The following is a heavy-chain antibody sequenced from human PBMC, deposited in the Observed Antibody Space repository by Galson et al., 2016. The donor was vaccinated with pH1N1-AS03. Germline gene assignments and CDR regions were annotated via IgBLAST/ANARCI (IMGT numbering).Heavy chain of an antibody. CDR2: ISSTGSNT. Sequence: SLRLSCAVSGFTFSTYAMTWVRQAPGRGLEWVSSISSTGSNTFYADSVKGRFIVSRDNSKNTLYLQMNSLRAEDTAVYYCVRDFRWGGNSGYWGQGTLVTVSS. V-gene: IGHV3-23*01. CDR3: VRDFRWGGNSGY. D-gene: IGHD4-23*01. CDR1: GFTFSTYA. J-gene: IGHJ4*02.